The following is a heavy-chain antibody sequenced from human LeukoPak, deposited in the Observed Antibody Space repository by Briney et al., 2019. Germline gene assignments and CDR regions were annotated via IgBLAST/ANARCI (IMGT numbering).Heavy chain of an antibody. D-gene: IGHD2-2*01. V-gene: IGHV3-7*01. CDR1: GFTFSSQA. CDR2: IKQDGSEK. Sequence: GGSLRLSCAASGFTFSSQAMSWVRQAPGKGLEWVANIKQDGSEKYYVDSVKGRFTISRDNAKNSLYLQMNSLRAEDTAVYYCARVWDIVVVFDYWGQGTLVTVSS. J-gene: IGHJ4*02. CDR3: ARVWDIVVVFDY.